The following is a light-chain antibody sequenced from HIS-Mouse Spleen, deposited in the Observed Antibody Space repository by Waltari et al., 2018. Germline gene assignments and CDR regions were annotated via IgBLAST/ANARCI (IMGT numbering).Light chain of an antibody. CDR2: QDS. Sequence: SYELTQPPSVSVSPGQTASITCSGDKLGDKYACWYQQKPGQSPVLVIYQDSKRPSGIPERFSGSKSGNTATLTISGPQAMDEADYYCQAWDSSYSVFGGGTKLTVL. CDR1: KLGDKY. J-gene: IGLJ2*01. CDR3: QAWDSSYSV. V-gene: IGLV3-1*01.